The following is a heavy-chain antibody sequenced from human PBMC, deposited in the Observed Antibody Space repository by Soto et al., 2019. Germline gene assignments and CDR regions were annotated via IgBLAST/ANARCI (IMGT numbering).Heavy chain of an antibody. CDR2: IYHSGTT. CDR1: GGSISRGNYY. J-gene: IGHJ3*02. Sequence: SETLSLTCTFSGGSISRGNYYWTWIRQYPGKGLEWIGYIYHSGTTYYNQSLKSRVAISVDTSKNQFSLKLSSVTAADTAVYYCARRYSSAFDIWGQGTMVTVSS. V-gene: IGHV4-31*03. CDR3: ARRYSSAFDI. D-gene: IGHD6-13*01.